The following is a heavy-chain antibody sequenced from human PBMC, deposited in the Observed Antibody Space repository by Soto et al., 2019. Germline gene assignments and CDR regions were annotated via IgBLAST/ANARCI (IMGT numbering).Heavy chain of an antibody. CDR1: GDSIGTINYY. Sequence: QLQLQESGPGLVKPSETLSVTCSVSGDSIGTINYYWGWLRQPPGKGPEWLGSIYYTGSTHYNPSLRGRATVSVDTSKNQFSLRLTSVTAADTAVYYCARHPGYTVPTVYATHYFDDWGQGVLVTVSS. V-gene: IGHV4-39*01. CDR3: ARHPGYTVPTVYATHYFDD. CDR2: IYYTGST. J-gene: IGHJ4*02. D-gene: IGHD3-9*01.